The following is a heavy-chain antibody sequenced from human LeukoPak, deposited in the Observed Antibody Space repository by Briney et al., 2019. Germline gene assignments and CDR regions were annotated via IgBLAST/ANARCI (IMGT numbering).Heavy chain of an antibody. Sequence: GRSLRLSCAASGFTFSSYGMHWVRQAPGKGLEWVAVISYDGSNKYYADSVKGRFTISRDNSKNTLYLQMNSLRAEDTAVYYCAKDLERHIVVVTASAVDYWGQGTLVTVSS. CDR2: ISYDGSNK. V-gene: IGHV3-30*18. J-gene: IGHJ4*02. CDR3: AKDLERHIVVVTASAVDY. D-gene: IGHD2-21*02. CDR1: GFTFSSYG.